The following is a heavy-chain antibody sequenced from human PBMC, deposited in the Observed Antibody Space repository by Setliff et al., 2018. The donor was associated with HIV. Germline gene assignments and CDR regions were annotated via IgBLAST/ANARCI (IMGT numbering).Heavy chain of an antibody. V-gene: IGHV1-3*01. Sequence: ASVKVSCKASGYSFTKYVMHWVRQAPGQRLEWMGWINAGNDNTKYSQKFQGRVTITRDTSANTAYMELSSMGSENTAVYCCTRSSSDWIQVRFEPWGQETLVTVSS. CDR3: TRSSSDWIQVRFEP. D-gene: IGHD6-19*01. J-gene: IGHJ5*02. CDR1: GYSFTKYV. CDR2: INAGNDNT.